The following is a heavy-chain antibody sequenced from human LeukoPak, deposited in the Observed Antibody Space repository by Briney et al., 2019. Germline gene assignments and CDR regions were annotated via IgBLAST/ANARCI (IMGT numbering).Heavy chain of an antibody. D-gene: IGHD2-15*01. CDR1: GGSISSYY. V-gene: IGHV4-4*07. CDR3: ARGTREGVAATWWFDP. CDR2: IYTSGST. Sequence: PPETLSLTCTVSGGSISSYYWSWIRQPAGKGLEWIGRIYTSGSTNYNPSLKSRVTMSVDTSKNQFSLKLSSVTAADTAVYYCARGTREGVAATWWFDPWGQGTLVTVSS. J-gene: IGHJ5*02.